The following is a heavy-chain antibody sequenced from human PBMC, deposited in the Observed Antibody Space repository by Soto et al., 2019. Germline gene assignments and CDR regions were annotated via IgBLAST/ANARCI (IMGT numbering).Heavy chain of an antibody. CDR2: INAGNGNT. Sequence: GASVKVSCKASGHTFTSYAMHWVRQAPGQRLEWMGWINAGNGNTKYSQKFQGRVTITRDTSASTAYMELSSLRSEDTAVYYCARRVAATPDKNWFDPWGQGTLVTVSS. V-gene: IGHV1-3*01. J-gene: IGHJ5*02. CDR1: GHTFTSYA. D-gene: IGHD2-15*01. CDR3: ARRVAATPDKNWFDP.